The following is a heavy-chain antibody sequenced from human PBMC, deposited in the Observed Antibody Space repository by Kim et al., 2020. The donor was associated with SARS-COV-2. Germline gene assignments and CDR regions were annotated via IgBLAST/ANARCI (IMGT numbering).Heavy chain of an antibody. Sequence: GGSLRLSCAASGFTFSSYGMHWVRQAPGKGLEWVAVIWYDGSNKYYADSVKGRFTISRDNSKNTLYLQMNSLRAEDTAVYYCAKGGERGIVGATTWNYWGQGTLVTVSS. D-gene: IGHD1-26*01. CDR3: AKGGERGIVGATTWNY. J-gene: IGHJ4*02. CDR1: GFTFSSYG. V-gene: IGHV3-33*06. CDR2: IWYDGSNK.